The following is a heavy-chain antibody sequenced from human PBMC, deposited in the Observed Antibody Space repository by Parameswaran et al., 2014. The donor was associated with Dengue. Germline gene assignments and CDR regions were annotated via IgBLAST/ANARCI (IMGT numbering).Heavy chain of an antibody. Sequence: WVRQAPGQGLEWMGIINPSGGSTSYAQKFQGRVTMTRDTSTSTVYMELSSLRSEDTAVYYCAPVQGSTAGPFDIWGQGTMVTVSS. CDR3: APVQGSTAGPFDI. V-gene: IGHV1-46*01. CDR2: INPSGGST. D-gene: IGHD2-2*01. J-gene: IGHJ3*02.